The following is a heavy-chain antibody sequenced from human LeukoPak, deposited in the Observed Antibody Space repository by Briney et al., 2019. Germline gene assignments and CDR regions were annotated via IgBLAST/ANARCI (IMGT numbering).Heavy chain of an antibody. Sequence: SQTLSLTCAISGDSVSSNSAAWNWIRQSPSRGLEWLGRTYYRSKWYDDYAVSVKSRITINPDTSKNQFSLQLNSVTPEDTAVYYCALGRGCSSTSCCLKNWFDPWGQGTLVTVSS. CDR3: ALGRGCSSTSCCLKNWFDP. CDR2: TYYRSKWYD. V-gene: IGHV6-1*01. D-gene: IGHD2-2*01. CDR1: GDSVSSNSAA. J-gene: IGHJ5*02.